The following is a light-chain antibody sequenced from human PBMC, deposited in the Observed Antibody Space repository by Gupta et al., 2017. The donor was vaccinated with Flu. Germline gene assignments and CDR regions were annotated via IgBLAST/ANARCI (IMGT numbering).Light chain of an antibody. CDR2: LGS. CDR1: KRLLHSNGYNY. CDR3: MQELQTPWT. Sequence: ESFITQAPRSLTVTSGEPASISCRSSKRLLHSNGYNYFDWYLQNPGQSPQLLIYLGSNRASGVPDRFSGSGSGTDFTLKVSRGEVEAVGVNYCMQELQTPWTFGQGTKVETK. V-gene: IGKV2-28*01. J-gene: IGKJ1*01.